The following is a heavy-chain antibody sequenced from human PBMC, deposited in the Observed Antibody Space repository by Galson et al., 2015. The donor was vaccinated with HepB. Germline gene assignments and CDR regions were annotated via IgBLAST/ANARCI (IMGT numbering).Heavy chain of an antibody. CDR2: TYYRSKWYN. CDR1: GESVSSNSAA. V-gene: IGHV6-1*01. Sequence: CAISGESVSSNSAAWNWIRQSPSRGLEWLGRTYYRSKWYNDYAVSVKSRITINPDTSKNQFSLQLNSVTPEDTAVYYCAQSGLRFLEWLRYDAFDIWGQGTMVTVSS. D-gene: IGHD3-3*01. CDR3: AQSGLRFLEWLRYDAFDI. J-gene: IGHJ3*02.